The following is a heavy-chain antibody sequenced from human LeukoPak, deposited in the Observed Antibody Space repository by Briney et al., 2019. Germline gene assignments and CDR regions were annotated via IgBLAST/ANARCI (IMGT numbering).Heavy chain of an antibody. CDR3: ARDRGTGTTYYYYGMDV. Sequence: SETLSLTCTVSGGSISSGGYYWSWIRQHPGKGLEWIGYIYYSGSTYYNPSLKSRVTISVDTSKNQFSLKLSSVTAADTAVYYCARDRGTGTTYYYYGMDVWGQGTTVTVSS. CDR1: GGSISSGGYY. V-gene: IGHV4-31*03. CDR2: IYYSGST. J-gene: IGHJ6*02. D-gene: IGHD1-7*01.